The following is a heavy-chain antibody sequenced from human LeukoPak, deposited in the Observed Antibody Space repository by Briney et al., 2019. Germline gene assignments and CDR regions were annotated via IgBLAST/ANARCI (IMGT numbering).Heavy chain of an antibody. D-gene: IGHD6-6*01. CDR2: IKQDGSDK. CDR3: ARLFRIAARPGYFDY. V-gene: IGHV3-7*01. J-gene: IGHJ4*02. CDR1: GFTFSSYW. Sequence: GGSLRLSCAASGFTFSSYWMSWVRQAPGKGLEGVANIKQDGSDKYYVDSVKGRFTISRDNAKNSLYLQMNSLRAEDTAVYYCARLFRIAARPGYFDYWGQGTLVTVSS.